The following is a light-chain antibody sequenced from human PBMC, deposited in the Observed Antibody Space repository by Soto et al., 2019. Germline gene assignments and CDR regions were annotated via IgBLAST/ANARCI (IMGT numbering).Light chain of an antibody. J-gene: IGLJ2*01. CDR2: EVS. CDR1: SSDVGGYNY. CDR3: SSYAGNKNVV. Sequence: QPVLTQPPSASGSPGQSVTISCTGTSSDVGGYNYVSWYQQHPGKAPKLMIYEVSKRPSGVPDRFSGSKSGNTASLTVSGLQAADEADYYCSSYAGNKNVVFGGGTKLTVL. V-gene: IGLV2-8*01.